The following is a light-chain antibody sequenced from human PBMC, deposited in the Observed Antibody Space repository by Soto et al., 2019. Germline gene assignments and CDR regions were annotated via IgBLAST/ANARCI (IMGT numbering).Light chain of an antibody. Sequence: EIVMTQSPATLAVSPGERATLSCRASQGVSSTLAWYPQKPGQAPRLLIYDVSTRASDIPARFSGSGSGTEFTLTISSLKSEDFAVYYCQQYTNWPPWTFGQGTKVEIK. CDR2: DVS. J-gene: IGKJ1*01. CDR3: QQYTNWPPWT. V-gene: IGKV3-15*01. CDR1: QGVSST.